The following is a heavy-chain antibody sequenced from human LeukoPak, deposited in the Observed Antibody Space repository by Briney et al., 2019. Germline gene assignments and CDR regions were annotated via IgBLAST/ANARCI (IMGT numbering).Heavy chain of an antibody. V-gene: IGHV4-31*03. J-gene: IGHJ6*02. CDR2: IYYSGST. CDR3: ARGHLRGSSGEDYYYYYGMDV. CDR1: GGSISSGGYY. Sequence: SQTLSLTCTVSGGSISSGGYYWSWIRQHPGRGLEWIGYIYYSGSTYYNPSLKSRVTISVDTSKNQFSLKLSSVTAADTAVYYCARGHLRGSSGEDYYYYYGMDVWGQGTTVTVSS. D-gene: IGHD6-19*01.